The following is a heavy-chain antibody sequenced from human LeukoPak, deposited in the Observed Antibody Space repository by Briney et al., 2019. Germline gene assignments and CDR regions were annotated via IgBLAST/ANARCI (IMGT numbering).Heavy chain of an antibody. CDR1: GFTFSNAW. J-gene: IGHJ4*02. V-gene: IGHV3-15*01. CDR2: VKSKTDGGTT. CDR3: TTFRSF. Sequence: GGSLRLSCAGSGFTFSNAWMTWVRQAPGKGLGWVGRVKSKTDGGTTDYAAPVKGRFIISRDDSKDMLYLQMNSLKTEDTAVYYCTTFRSFWGQGTLVTVPS.